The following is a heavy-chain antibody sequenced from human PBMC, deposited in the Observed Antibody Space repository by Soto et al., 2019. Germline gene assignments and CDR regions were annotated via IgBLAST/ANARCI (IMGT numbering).Heavy chain of an antibody. Sequence: SETLSLTCTVSGGSISNYFCNWIRQPAGKGLEWIGRIDNSGSTDYNPSLKSRVTMPADTSRNQFSLKLNSVTAADTAVYYCARGGQDFWSGTFDYWGQGTPVPVYS. CDR2: IDNSGST. D-gene: IGHD3-3*01. V-gene: IGHV4-4*07. CDR3: ARGGQDFWSGTFDY. J-gene: IGHJ4*02. CDR1: GGSISNYF.